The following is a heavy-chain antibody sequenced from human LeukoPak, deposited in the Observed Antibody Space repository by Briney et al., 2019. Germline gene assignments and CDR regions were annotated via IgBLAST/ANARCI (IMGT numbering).Heavy chain of an antibody. D-gene: IGHD2-21*01. CDR3: ARDSADRRVVVITLPFDY. V-gene: IGHV1-2*06. Sequence: GASVRVSFKASWYPFPHHYIHWGRPAPGQGPAWVGRVNPNSGGTNYAQKFQGRVTLTRDSSISTAYMELSRLRSDDTAVYYCARDSADRRVVVITLPFDYWGQGTVVTVSS. CDR2: VNPNSGGT. J-gene: IGHJ4*02. CDR1: WYPFPHHY.